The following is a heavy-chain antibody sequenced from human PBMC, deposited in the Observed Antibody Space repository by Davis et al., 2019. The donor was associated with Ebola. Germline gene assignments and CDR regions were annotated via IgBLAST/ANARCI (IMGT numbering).Heavy chain of an antibody. J-gene: IGHJ5*02. Sequence: ASVKVSCKASGYTFTAFFIHWVRQSPGQGLEWMGRINPKTGAAKYLRKFQGRVTMTRDSSIDTAYMELGSLRSDDTAVYYCARDGQQQLLVDTWFDPWGQGTLVTVSS. CDR2: INPKTGAA. V-gene: IGHV1-2*06. CDR3: ARDGQQQLLVDTWFDP. D-gene: IGHD6-13*01. CDR1: GYTFTAFF.